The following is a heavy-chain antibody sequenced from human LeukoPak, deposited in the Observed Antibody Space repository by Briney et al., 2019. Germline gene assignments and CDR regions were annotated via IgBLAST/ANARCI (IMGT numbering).Heavy chain of an antibody. Sequence: GGSLRLSCAASGFTFSTYAMTWVRQAPGKGLECVSFISRSGSSTHYADSVKGRFTISRDNSKNMLYLQMNSLSAEDTAIYYCTKKRLNRLGFYYGIDDWGQGTMVTVSS. D-gene: IGHD1-14*01. J-gene: IGHJ6*02. CDR3: TKKRLNRLGFYYGIDD. CDR1: GFTFSTYA. CDR2: ISRSGSST. V-gene: IGHV3-23*01.